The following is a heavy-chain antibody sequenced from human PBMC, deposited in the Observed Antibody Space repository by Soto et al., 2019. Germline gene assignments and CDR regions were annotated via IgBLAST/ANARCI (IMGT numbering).Heavy chain of an antibody. J-gene: IGHJ5*02. Sequence: GGSLRLSCAASGFTFSSYDMHWVRQATGKGLEWVSAIGTAGDTYYPGSVKGRFTISRENAKNSLYLQMNSLRAGDTAVYYCARGPPRIAAAGSYWFDPWGQGTLVTVSS. CDR2: IGTAGDT. CDR1: GFTFSSYD. V-gene: IGHV3-13*04. CDR3: ARGPPRIAAAGSYWFDP. D-gene: IGHD6-13*01.